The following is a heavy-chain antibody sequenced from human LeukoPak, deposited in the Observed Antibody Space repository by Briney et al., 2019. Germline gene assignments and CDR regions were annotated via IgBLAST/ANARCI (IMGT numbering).Heavy chain of an antibody. Sequence: ASVKVSCKASGYTFTSYGINWVRQAPGQGLEWMGWISAYNGNTNYAQKLQGRVTMTTDTSTSTAYMELRSLRYDDTAVYYCAXVYYDFWSGYEYDAFDXXGQGXMVTV. CDR2: ISAYNGNT. J-gene: IGHJ3*02. CDR1: GYTFTSYG. V-gene: IGHV1-18*01. CDR3: AXVYYDFWSGYEYDAFDX. D-gene: IGHD3-3*01.